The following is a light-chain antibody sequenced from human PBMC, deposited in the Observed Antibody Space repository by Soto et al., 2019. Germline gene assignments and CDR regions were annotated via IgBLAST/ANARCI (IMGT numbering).Light chain of an antibody. CDR1: SSDVGAYDY. Sequence: QSALTQPASVSGSPGQSIAISCTGTSSDVGAYDYVSWYQQHPGKAPKLMIYDVSNRPSGVSNRFSGSKSANTASLTSSGLQAEDEADDYCTSYTRSGNDVFGTGTQVTVL. CDR2: DVS. V-gene: IGLV2-14*01. CDR3: TSYTRSGNDV. J-gene: IGLJ1*01.